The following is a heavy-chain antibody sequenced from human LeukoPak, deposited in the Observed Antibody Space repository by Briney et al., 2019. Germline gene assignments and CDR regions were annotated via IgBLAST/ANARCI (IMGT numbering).Heavy chain of an antibody. Sequence: SETLSLTCTVSGYSISSGYYWGWIRQPPGKGLEYIGSIYHSGSTYYKPSLKSRVTISVDTSKNQFSLKLSSVTAADTAVYYCARGDYSGSYWRYWGQGTLVTVSS. J-gene: IGHJ4*02. D-gene: IGHD1-26*01. CDR2: IYHSGST. CDR3: ARGDYSGSYWRY. CDR1: GYSISSGYY. V-gene: IGHV4-38-2*02.